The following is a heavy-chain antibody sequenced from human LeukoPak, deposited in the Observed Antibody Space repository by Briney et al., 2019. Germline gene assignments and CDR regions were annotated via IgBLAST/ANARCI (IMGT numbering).Heavy chain of an antibody. Sequence: PGGSLRLSCAASGFTFSTYGMNWVRQAPGKGLEWVSFISSDGYSIYYADSVKGRFTISRDNAKNSLYLQMNSLRAEDTAVYYRARDHGLVAEPAFDVWGQGTMVTVSS. D-gene: IGHD2-15*01. CDR2: ISSDGYSI. CDR1: GFTFSTYG. J-gene: IGHJ3*01. V-gene: IGHV3-48*03. CDR3: ARDHGLVAEPAFDV.